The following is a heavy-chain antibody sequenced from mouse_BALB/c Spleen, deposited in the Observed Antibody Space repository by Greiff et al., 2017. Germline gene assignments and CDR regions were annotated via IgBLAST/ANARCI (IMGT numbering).Heavy chain of an antibody. V-gene: IGHV1S137*01. Sequence: VQLQQSGAELVRPGVSVKMSCKASGYTFTTYAMHWVKQSHAKSLEWIGSISTYYGDTNYNQKFKGKAIMTVDKSSSTAYMELSRLTSEDSAVYYCASRGRKQGVCFDYWGQGTTLTVSA. J-gene: IGHJ2*01. CDR2: ISTYYGDT. CDR1: GYTFTTYA. CDR3: ASRGRKQGVCFDY.